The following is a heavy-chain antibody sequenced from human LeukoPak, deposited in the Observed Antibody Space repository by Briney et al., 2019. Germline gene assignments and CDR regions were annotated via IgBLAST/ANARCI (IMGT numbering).Heavy chain of an antibody. CDR2: IYYSGST. D-gene: IGHD4-17*01. CDR3: ARQGLLRRRWFDP. J-gene: IGHJ5*02. V-gene: IGHV4-39*01. Sequence: SETLSLTCTVSGGSISSSSYYWGWIRQPPGKGLEWIGSIYYSGSTYYNPSLKSRVTISVDTSKNQFSLKLSSVTAADTAVYYCARQGLLRRRWFDPWGQGTLVTVSS. CDR1: GGSISSSSYY.